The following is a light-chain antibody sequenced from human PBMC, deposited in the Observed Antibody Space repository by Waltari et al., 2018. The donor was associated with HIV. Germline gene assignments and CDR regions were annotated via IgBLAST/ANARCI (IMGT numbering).Light chain of an antibody. V-gene: IGKV3-15*01. CDR3: QQYYNWPPLT. CDR1: QSVRTS. Sequence: EIVLTQSPATLSVSPGERATLSCRASQSVRTSLAWYQQSPGQPPRLLAYGASTRATDIPARFSGSGSGTDFTLTISSLLSEDFAVYYCQQYYNWPPLTFGGGTKVEI. J-gene: IGKJ4*01. CDR2: GAS.